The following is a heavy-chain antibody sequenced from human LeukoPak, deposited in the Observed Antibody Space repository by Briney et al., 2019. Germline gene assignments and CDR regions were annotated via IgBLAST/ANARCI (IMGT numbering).Heavy chain of an antibody. CDR2: IIPIFGTA. CDR1: GGTFSSYA. D-gene: IGHD4-23*01. V-gene: IGHV1-69*01. J-gene: IGHJ4*02. CDR3: ARDLDYGGNW. Sequence: SVKVSCKASGGTFSSYAISWVRQAPGQGLEWMGGIIPIFGTANYAQKFQGRVTITADESTSTAYMELSSLRTEDTAVYYCARDLDYGGNWWGQGTLVTVSS.